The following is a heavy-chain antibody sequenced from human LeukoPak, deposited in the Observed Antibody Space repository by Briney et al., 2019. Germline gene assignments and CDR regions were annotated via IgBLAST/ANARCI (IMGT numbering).Heavy chain of an antibody. CDR2: IYYSGST. J-gene: IGHJ5*02. CDR1: GGSISSYY. D-gene: IGHD2-15*01. Sequence: PSETLSLTCTVSGGSISSYYWSWIRQPPGKGLEWIGYIYYSGSTNYNSSFKSRVTISIDTSKNQFSLKLSSVTAADTAVYYCARGVTRSDWFDPWGQGTLVTVSS. CDR3: ARGVTRSDWFDP. V-gene: IGHV4-59*12.